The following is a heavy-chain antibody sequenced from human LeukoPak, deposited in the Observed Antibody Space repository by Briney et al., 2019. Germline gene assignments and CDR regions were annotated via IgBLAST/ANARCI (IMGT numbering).Heavy chain of an antibody. CDR1: GFTFSSSA. CDR3: AKGEGGYFDY. D-gene: IGHD3-16*01. V-gene: IGHV3-23*01. J-gene: IGHJ4*02. Sequence: GGSLRLSCTASGFTFSSSAMSWVRQAPGKGLDWISGISGSGGRTYYADSVKGRFTISRDNSKNTLSLQMNSLRAEDTAVYYCAKGEGGYFDYWGQGTQVTVSS. CDR2: ISGSGGRT.